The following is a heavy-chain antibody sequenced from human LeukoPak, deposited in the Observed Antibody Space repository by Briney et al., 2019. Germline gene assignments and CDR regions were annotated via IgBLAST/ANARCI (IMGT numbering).Heavy chain of an antibody. J-gene: IGHJ5*02. CDR3: AKDAKEQLALYNWFDP. V-gene: IGHV3-33*06. D-gene: IGHD6-6*01. CDR2: IWYDGSNK. Sequence: AGGPLRLSCAASGFTFSSYGMHWVRQAPGKGLEWVAVIWYDGSNKYYADSVKGRFTISRDNSKNTLYLQMNSLRAEDTAVYYCAKDAKEQLALYNWFDPWGQGTLVTVSS. CDR1: GFTFSSYG.